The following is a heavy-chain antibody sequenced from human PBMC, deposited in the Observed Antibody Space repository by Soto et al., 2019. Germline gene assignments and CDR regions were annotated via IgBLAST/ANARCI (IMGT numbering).Heavy chain of an antibody. Sequence: PGGSLRLSCAVSGFTFDDNPMHWVRQAPEKGLEWVSGINWKSDIGYADSVKGRFTISRDNAENSLYLQMNSLRAEDTALYYCAISHDRGGRTTFIYWGQGTQVTVSS. CDR1: GFTFDDNP. D-gene: IGHD3-16*01. CDR2: INWKSDI. V-gene: IGHV3-9*01. CDR3: AISHDRGGRTTFIY. J-gene: IGHJ4*02.